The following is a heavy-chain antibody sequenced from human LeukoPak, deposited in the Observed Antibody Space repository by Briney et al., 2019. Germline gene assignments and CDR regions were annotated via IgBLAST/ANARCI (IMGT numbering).Heavy chain of an antibody. D-gene: IGHD7-27*01. CDR1: VITFSSYG. V-gene: IGHV3-30*18. Sequence: SGGSLRLSCAASVITFSSYGMTWVRQAPGKGLEWVAIILYDGSKNCYVESVKGRFTISRDKSKNTLYLQMSSLRPEDTGVYYCVKETGDLGQGGFEIWGQGTMVIVS. CDR2: ILYDGSKN. CDR3: VKETGDLGQGGFEI. J-gene: IGHJ3*02.